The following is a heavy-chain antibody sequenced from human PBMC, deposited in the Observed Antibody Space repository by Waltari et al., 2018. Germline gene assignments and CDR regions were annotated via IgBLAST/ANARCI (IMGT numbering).Heavy chain of an antibody. CDR1: GYTFTGYY. CDR2: LNPNSVGT. J-gene: IGHJ6*02. D-gene: IGHD5-12*01. Sequence: QVQLVQSGAEVKKPGASVKVSCKASGYTFTGYYMHWVRQAPGQGLEWQERLNPNSVGTNYAQKFQGKVTMTRDTSISTAHMGLSRLRSDDTAVYYCAREDIGGRRSPYYYGMDVWGQGTTVTVSS. V-gene: IGHV1-2*02. CDR3: AREDIGGRRSPYYYGMDV.